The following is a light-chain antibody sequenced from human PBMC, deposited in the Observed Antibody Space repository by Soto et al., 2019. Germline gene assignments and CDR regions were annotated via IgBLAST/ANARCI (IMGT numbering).Light chain of an antibody. CDR1: TGAVTSGYY. Sequence: QAVVTQEPSLTVSPGGTVTLTCASSTGAVTSGYYPNWFQQKPGQAPRVLIYSTTNKHSWTPARFSGSLLGGKAALTLSGVQPEDEAEYYCLLYYGDAQLGVFGGGTKLTVL. CDR2: STT. V-gene: IGLV7-43*01. CDR3: LLYYGDAQLGV. J-gene: IGLJ3*02.